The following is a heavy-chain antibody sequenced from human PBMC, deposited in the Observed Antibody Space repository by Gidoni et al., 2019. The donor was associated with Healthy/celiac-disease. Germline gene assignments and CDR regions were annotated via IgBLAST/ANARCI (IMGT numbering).Heavy chain of an antibody. J-gene: IGHJ6*02. CDR3: AKGHMTTVTTLMGWWSQILYGMDV. CDR1: GFTFSSYG. D-gene: IGHD4-17*01. V-gene: IGHV3-30*18. Sequence: QVQLVESGGGVVQPGRSLRLSCAASGFTFSSYGMHWVRQAPGKGLEWVAVISYDGSNKYYADSVKGRFTISRDNSKNTLYLQMNSLRAEDTAVYYCAKGHMTTVTTLMGWWSQILYGMDVWGQGTTVTVSS. CDR2: ISYDGSNK.